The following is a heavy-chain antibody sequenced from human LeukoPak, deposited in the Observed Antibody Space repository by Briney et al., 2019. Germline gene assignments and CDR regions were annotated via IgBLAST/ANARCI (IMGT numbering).Heavy chain of an antibody. V-gene: IGHV4-34*01. CDR2: INHSGST. Sequence: SETLSLTCAVYGGSFSGYYWSWIRQPPGKELEWIGEINHSGSTNYNPSLKSRVTISVDTSKNQFSLKLSSVTAADTAVYYCARSANYYYYMDVWGKGTTVTVSS. CDR3: ARSANYYYYMDV. CDR1: GGSFSGYY. J-gene: IGHJ6*03.